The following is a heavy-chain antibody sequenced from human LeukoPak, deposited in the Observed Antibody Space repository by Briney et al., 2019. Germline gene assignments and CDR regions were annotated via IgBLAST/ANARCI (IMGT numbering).Heavy chain of an antibody. CDR2: IHYDSSTE. J-gene: IGHJ5*02. CDR3: ARDRRYYDILTGYYRTYNWFDP. D-gene: IGHD3-9*01. Sequence: PGGSLRPSCAASGFAFSSYGMHWVRQAPGKGLEWVAYIHYDSSTEDYADSVKGRFTISRDNSKNTLYLQMNSLRAKDTAVYYCARDRRYYDILTGYYRTYNWFDPWGQGTLVTVSS. CDR1: GFAFSSYG. V-gene: IGHV3-30*02.